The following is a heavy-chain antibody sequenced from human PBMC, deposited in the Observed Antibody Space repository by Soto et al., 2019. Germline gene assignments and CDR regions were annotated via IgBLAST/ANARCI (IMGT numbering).Heavy chain of an antibody. Sequence: SETLSLTCTVSGGSISSGGYDWSWIRQHPXKGLEWIGYIYYSGSTYYNPSLKSRVTISVDTSKNQFSLKLSSVTAADTAVYYCARDRIRSSYYYYGMDVWGQGTTVTVSS. D-gene: IGHD2-2*01. CDR1: GGSISSGGYD. CDR2: IYYSGST. J-gene: IGHJ6*02. CDR3: ARDRIRSSYYYYGMDV. V-gene: IGHV4-31*03.